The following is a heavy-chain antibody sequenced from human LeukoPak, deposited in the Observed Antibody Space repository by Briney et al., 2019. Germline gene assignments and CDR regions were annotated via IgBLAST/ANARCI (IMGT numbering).Heavy chain of an antibody. CDR3: ATTFRYSSGWYFDF. V-gene: IGHV4-38-2*02. J-gene: IGHJ4*02. D-gene: IGHD6-19*01. CDR1: GYSISSSYN. Sequence: SETLSLTCTVSGYSISSSYNWGWIRPPPGKGLEWIGSIYHSGNAYYNPSLKSRVTISLDTSKSQFSLKLSSVTAADTAVYSCATTFRYSSGWYFDFWGQGILVTVSS. CDR2: IYHSGNA.